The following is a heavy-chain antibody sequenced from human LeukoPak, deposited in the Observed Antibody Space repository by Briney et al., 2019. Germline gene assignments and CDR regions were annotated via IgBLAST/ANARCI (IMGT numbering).Heavy chain of an antibody. J-gene: IGHJ5*02. Sequence: GGSLRLSCSASGFTFSDYFMHWVRQAPGEGLVWVSRINGDGTTTIYADSVKGRFTISRDNAKNTLYLQMNSLRAEDTAIYHCARRVDATRWFDPWGQGTLVTVSS. CDR3: ARRVDATRWFDP. CDR2: INGDGTTT. D-gene: IGHD2-15*01. V-gene: IGHV3-74*01. CDR1: GFTFSDYF.